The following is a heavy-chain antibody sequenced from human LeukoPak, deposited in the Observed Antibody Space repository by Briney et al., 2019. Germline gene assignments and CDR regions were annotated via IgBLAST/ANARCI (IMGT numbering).Heavy chain of an antibody. J-gene: IGHJ2*01. CDR2: IYYSGST. V-gene: IGHV4-59*01. Sequence: PSETLSLTCSVSGGSISSYYWSWIRQPPGKGLEWVGYIYYSGSTNYNPSLKSQVTISGDTSKNQFSLKLSSVTAADTAAYYCARAYYYDSSGYYSKYWYFDLWGRGTLVTVSS. D-gene: IGHD3-22*01. CDR1: GGSISSYY. CDR3: ARAYYYDSSGYYSKYWYFDL.